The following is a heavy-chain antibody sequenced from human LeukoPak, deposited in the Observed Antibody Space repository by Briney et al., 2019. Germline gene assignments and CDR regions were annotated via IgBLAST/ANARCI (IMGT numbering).Heavy chain of an antibody. CDR2: ISYDGSNK. CDR3: ARDVAVAGHFDY. J-gene: IGHJ4*02. CDR1: GFTFSSYA. D-gene: IGHD6-19*01. V-gene: IGHV3-30*01. Sequence: GRSLRLSCAASGFTFSSYAMHWVRQAPGKGLEWVAVISYDGSNKYYADSVKGRFTISRDNSKNTLYLQMNSLRAEDTAVYYCARDVAVAGHFDYWGQGTLVTVSS.